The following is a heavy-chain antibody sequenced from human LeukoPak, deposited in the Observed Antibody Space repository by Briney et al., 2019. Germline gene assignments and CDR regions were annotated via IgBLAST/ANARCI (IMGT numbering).Heavy chain of an antibody. V-gene: IGHV4-31*03. Sequence: KSSQTLSLTCTVSGGSISSGGYYWSWIRQHPGKGLEWIGYIYYSGSTYYNPSLKSRVTISVDTSKNQFSLKLSSVTAADTAVYYCARDPDDSSGYTNYGMDVWGQGTTVTVSS. J-gene: IGHJ6*02. CDR3: ARDPDDSSGYTNYGMDV. CDR1: GGSISSGGYY. CDR2: IYYSGST. D-gene: IGHD3-22*01.